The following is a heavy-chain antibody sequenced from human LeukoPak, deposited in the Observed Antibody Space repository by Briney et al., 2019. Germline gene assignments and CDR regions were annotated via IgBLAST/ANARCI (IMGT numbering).Heavy chain of an antibody. CDR3: AKDLYYYDSSGYYYVSGNFDY. J-gene: IGHJ4*02. D-gene: IGHD3-22*01. Sequence: GGPLRFSCAASGFTFRGYAMSWGPQAPGKGRGWGSAIIGGTGSPYYADSVKGRFTISRDNSKNTLYLKMNSLRAEDTAVYYCAKDLYYYDSSGYYYVSGNFDYWGQGTLVTVSS. CDR1: GFTFRGYA. V-gene: IGHV3-23*01. CDR2: IIGGTGSP.